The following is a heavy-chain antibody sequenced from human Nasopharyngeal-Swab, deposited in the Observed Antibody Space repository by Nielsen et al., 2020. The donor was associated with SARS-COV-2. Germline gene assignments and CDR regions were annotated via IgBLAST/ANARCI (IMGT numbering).Heavy chain of an antibody. Sequence: VRQAPGKGLEWVAVISYDGSNKYYADSVKGRFTISRDNSKNTLYLQMNSLRAEDTAVYYCARDHLYCSGGSCYRNYYGMDVWGQGTTVTVS. V-gene: IGHV3-30-3*01. CDR3: ARDHLYCSGGSCYRNYYGMDV. J-gene: IGHJ6*02. CDR2: ISYDGSNK. D-gene: IGHD2-15*01.